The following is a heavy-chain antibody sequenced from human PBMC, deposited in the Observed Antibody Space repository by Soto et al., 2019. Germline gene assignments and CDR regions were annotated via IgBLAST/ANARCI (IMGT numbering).Heavy chain of an antibody. CDR2: INNSGSDT. CDR3: AKDGSKRAVAGSDFDY. V-gene: IGHV3-74*01. CDR1: GFTFSLYW. J-gene: IGHJ4*02. Sequence: GGSLRLSCAASGFTFSLYWMHWVRQAPGKGLEWVSRINNSGSDTNYADSVKGRFTISRDNAKNTLYLQMISLRAEDTAVYYCAKDGSKRAVAGSDFDYWGQGTLVTVSS. D-gene: IGHD6-19*01.